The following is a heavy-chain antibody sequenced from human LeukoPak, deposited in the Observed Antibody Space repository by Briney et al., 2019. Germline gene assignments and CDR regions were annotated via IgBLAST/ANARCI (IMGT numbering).Heavy chain of an antibody. Sequence: GGSLRLSCAASGFTFSSYNMNWVRQAPGKGLEWVSFISSSSSYIYYADSVKGRFTISRDNAKNSLYLQMNSLRAEDTAVYYCAKNHYYGSFSEGYYYYYYMDVWGKGTTVTISS. V-gene: IGHV3-21*01. CDR2: ISSSSSYI. D-gene: IGHD3-10*01. CDR1: GFTFSSYN. CDR3: AKNHYYGSFSEGYYYYYYMDV. J-gene: IGHJ6*03.